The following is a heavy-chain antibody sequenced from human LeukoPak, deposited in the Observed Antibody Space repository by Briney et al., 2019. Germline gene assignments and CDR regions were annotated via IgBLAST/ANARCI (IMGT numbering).Heavy chain of an antibody. V-gene: IGHV3-48*03. CDR3: ARPDTAMAYDY. J-gene: IGHJ4*02. CDR2: ISATGGST. CDR1: GFTFSGYA. D-gene: IGHD5-18*01. Sequence: PGRSLRLSCVASGFTFSGYAMSWVRQAPGKGLEWVSGISATGGSTYHADSVKGRFTISRDNAKNSLYLQMNSLRAEDTAVYYCARPDTAMAYDYWGQGTLVTVSS.